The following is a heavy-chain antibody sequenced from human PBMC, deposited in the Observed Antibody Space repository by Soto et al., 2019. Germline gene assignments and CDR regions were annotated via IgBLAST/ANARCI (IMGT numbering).Heavy chain of an antibody. D-gene: IGHD2-2*01. J-gene: IGHJ4*02. CDR2: IVVGSGNT. V-gene: IGHV1-58*02. Sequence: ASVKVSCKASGFTFTSYVMQWVRQARGQRLEWIGWIVVGSGNTNYAQKFQERVTITRDMSTSTAYMELSSLRSEDTAVYYCAAVGVVPAASTLDYWGQGTLVTVSS. CDR3: AAVGVVPAASTLDY. CDR1: GFTFTSYV.